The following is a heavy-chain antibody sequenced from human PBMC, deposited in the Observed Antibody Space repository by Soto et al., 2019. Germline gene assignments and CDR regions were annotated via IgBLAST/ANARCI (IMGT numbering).Heavy chain of an antibody. V-gene: IGHV3-23*01. CDR3: AKDHYYGSGSYYLCFDF. J-gene: IGHJ4*02. D-gene: IGHD3-10*01. Sequence: GSLRLSCAASGFTFSSYAMSWVRQAPGKGLEWVSAISGSGGSTYYADSVKGRFTISRDNSNNTLYLQMNSLRAEDTAVYYCAKDHYYGSGSYYLCFDFWGQGTLVTVSS. CDR2: ISGSGGST. CDR1: GFTFSSYA.